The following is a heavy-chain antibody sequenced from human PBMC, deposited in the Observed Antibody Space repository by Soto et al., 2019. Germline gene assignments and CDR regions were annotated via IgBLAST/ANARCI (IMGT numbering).Heavy chain of an antibody. J-gene: IGHJ4*02. CDR3: AAGNRARAPLDY. Sequence: GASVKVSCKASGYTFTSYDINWVRQARGQRLEWIGWIVVGSGNTNYAQKFQERVTITRDMSTSTAYMELSSLRSEDTAVYYCAAGNRARAPLDYWGQGTLVTVSS. CDR2: IVVGSGNT. CDR1: GYTFTSYD. V-gene: IGHV1-58*02.